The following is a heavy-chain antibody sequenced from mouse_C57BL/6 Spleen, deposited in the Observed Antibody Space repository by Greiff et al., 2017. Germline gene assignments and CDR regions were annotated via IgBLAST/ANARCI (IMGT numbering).Heavy chain of an antibody. CDR3: ARDGNYFAY. J-gene: IGHJ3*01. CDR1: GYAFSRYW. CDR2: IYPGDGDT. D-gene: IGHD2-1*01. Sequence: QVQLKESGAELVKPGASVKISCTASGYAFSRYWMNWVKQRPGQGLEGIGQIYPGDGDTNYNGKFKGKAPLTADKSSSTAYMQLSSLTSEDSAVYFCARDGNYFAYWGQGTLVTVSA. V-gene: IGHV1-80*01.